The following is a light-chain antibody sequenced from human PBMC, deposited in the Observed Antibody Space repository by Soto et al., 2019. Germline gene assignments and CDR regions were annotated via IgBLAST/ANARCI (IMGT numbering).Light chain of an antibody. J-gene: IGKJ4*01. V-gene: IGKV3-11*01. Sequence: EIVLTQSPATLSLSPAERATLSCRASQSVSIYLAWYQQKPGQAPRLLIYDASIRATGIPARFSGSGSGTDFTLTISSLEPDDFAVYYCQQRSNWRALTFGGGTKVEIE. CDR2: DAS. CDR3: QQRSNWRALT. CDR1: QSVSIY.